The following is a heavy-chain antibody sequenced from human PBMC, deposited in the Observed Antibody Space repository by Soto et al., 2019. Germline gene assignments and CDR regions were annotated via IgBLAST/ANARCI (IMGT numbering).Heavy chain of an antibody. Sequence: PGGSLRLSCAASGFTFSSYWMHWVRQAPGKGLVWVSRINSDGSSTSYADSVKGRFTISRDNAKNTLYLQMNSLRAEDTAVYYCARDRWIYYDFWSGSYYYYGMDVWGQGTTVTVSS. D-gene: IGHD3-3*01. J-gene: IGHJ6*02. V-gene: IGHV3-74*01. CDR1: GFTFSSYW. CDR3: ARDRWIYYDFWSGSYYYYGMDV. CDR2: INSDGSST.